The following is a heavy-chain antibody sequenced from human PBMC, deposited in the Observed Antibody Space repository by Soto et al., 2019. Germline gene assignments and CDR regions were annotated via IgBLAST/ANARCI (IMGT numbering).Heavy chain of an antibody. D-gene: IGHD5-12*01. J-gene: IGHJ6*02. CDR2: IIPIFGTA. V-gene: IGHV1-69*13. CDR1: GGTFSSYA. Sequence: SVKVSCKASGGTFSSYAISWVRQAPGQGLEWMGGIIPIFGTANYAQKFQGRVTITADESTSTAYMELSSLRSEDTAVCYCARGRRGYSGYDSPYYYGMDVWG. CDR3: ARGRRGYSGYDSPYYYGMDV.